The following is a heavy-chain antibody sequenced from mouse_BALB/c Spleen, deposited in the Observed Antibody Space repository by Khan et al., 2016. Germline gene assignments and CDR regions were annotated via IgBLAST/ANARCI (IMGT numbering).Heavy chain of an antibody. J-gene: IGHJ3*01. Sequence: QIQLVQSGPELKKPGETVKISCKASGYTFTNYGMNWVKQCPGKGLKWMGWINTYTGEPTYAADFKGRFAFSLETSANTAYLQINSLKNEDMATFYCATNHYRYDGFAYWGQGTLVTVSA. CDR1: GYTFTNYG. D-gene: IGHD2-14*01. CDR2: INTYTGEP. V-gene: IGHV9-1*02. CDR3: ATNHYRYDGFAY.